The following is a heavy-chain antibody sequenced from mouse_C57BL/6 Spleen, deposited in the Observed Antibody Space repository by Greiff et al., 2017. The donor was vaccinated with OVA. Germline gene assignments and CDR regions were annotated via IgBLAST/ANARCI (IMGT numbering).Heavy chain of an antibody. CDR3: ARWLLPGYFDY. J-gene: IGHJ2*01. CDR2: IYPGDGDT. CDR1: GYAFSSSW. V-gene: IGHV1-82*01. D-gene: IGHD2-3*01. Sequence: QVQLKQSGPELVKPGASVKISCKASGYAFSSSWMNWVKQRPGKGLEWIGRIYPGDGDTNYNGKFKGKATLTADKSSSTAYMQLSSLTSEDSAVYFCARWLLPGYFDYWGQGTTLTVSS.